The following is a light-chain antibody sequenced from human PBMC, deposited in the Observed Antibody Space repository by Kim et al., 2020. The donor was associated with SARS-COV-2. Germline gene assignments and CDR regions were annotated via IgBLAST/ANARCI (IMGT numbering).Light chain of an antibody. V-gene: IGKV1-39*01. Sequence: DIQMTQSPSSLSASVGDRVTITCRASQSVNTHLNWYQQKPGKAPKLLICAASSLESGVPSRFSGSGSGTDFTLTISSLQPEDFATYYCQQTYSIPPFTFGQGTRLEIK. CDR1: QSVNTH. CDR2: AAS. CDR3: QQTYSIPPFT. J-gene: IGKJ5*01.